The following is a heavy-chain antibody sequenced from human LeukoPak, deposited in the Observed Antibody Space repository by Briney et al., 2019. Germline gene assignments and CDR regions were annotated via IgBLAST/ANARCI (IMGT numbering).Heavy chain of an antibody. D-gene: IGHD3-22*01. CDR2: IYPGDSDV. CDR3: ARRGYYDSSGYSPWFDP. J-gene: IGHJ5*02. Sequence: GESLKISCKGSGYSFTSYWIGWVRQMPGKGLEWMGIIYPGDSDVRYSPSFQGQVTMSADKSISTAYLQWSSLKASDTAMYYCARRGYYDSSGYSPWFDPWGQGTLVTVSS. CDR1: GYSFTSYW. V-gene: IGHV5-51*01.